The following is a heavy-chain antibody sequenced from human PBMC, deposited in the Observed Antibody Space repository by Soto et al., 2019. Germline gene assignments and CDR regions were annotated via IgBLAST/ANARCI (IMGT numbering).Heavy chain of an antibody. D-gene: IGHD2-2*01. Sequence: SETLSLTCTVSGGSISSSSYYWGWIRQPPGKGLEWIGSIYYSGSTYYNPSLKSRVTISVDTSKNQFSLKLSSVTAADTAVYYCARTPLGYCISTSYPYYFDYWGQGTLVTVSS. CDR1: GGSISSSSYY. CDR2: IYYSGST. V-gene: IGHV4-39*01. CDR3: ARTPLGYCISTSYPYYFDY. J-gene: IGHJ4*02.